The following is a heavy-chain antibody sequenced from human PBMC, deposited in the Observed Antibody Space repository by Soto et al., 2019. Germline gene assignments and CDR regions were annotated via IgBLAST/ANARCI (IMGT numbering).Heavy chain of an antibody. V-gene: IGHV4-4*07. CDR3: ARGSENPGIAAAGTELDY. CDR2: IYTSGST. J-gene: IGHJ4*02. D-gene: IGHD6-13*01. CDR1: GGSISSYY. Sequence: QVQLQESGPGLVKPSETLSLTCTVSGGSISSYYWSWIRQPAGKGLEWIGRIYTSGSTNYNPSLKSRVTMSVDTSKNQFSLKLSSVTAADTAVYYCARGSENPGIAAAGTELDYWGQGTLVTVSS.